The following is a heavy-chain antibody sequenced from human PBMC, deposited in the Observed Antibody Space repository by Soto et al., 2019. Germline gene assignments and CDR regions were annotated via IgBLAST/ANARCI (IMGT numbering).Heavy chain of an antibody. Sequence: GGSLRLSCAASGFTFSSYGMRWVRQAPEKGLECVSGISASDGGAYYADSVKGRFTISRDNSENTLYLQINSLRVEDTAVYYCAKDSDREYFQHWGQGTLVTVSS. J-gene: IGHJ1*01. V-gene: IGHV3-23*01. CDR2: ISASDGGA. D-gene: IGHD3-10*01. CDR1: GFTFSSYG. CDR3: AKDSDREYFQH.